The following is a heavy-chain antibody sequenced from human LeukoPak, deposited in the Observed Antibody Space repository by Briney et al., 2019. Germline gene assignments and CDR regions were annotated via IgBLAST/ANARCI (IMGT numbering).Heavy chain of an antibody. CDR2: INTNTGNP. CDR3: ARVAGRSSSWYSPPGSSWYWAWFDP. V-gene: IGHV7-4-1*02. Sequence: ASVKVSCKASGYTFTSYAMNWVRQAPGQGLEWMGWINTNTGNPTYAQGFTGRFVFSLDTSVSTAYLQISSLKAEDTAVYYCARVAGRSSSWYSPPGSSWYWAWFDPWGQGTLVTVSS. J-gene: IGHJ5*02. CDR1: GYTFTSYA. D-gene: IGHD6-13*01.